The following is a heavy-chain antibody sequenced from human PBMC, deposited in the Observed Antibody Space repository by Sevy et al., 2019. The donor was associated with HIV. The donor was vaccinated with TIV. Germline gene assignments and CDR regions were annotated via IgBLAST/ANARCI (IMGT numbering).Heavy chain of an antibody. CDR2: ISNSGTTK. J-gene: IGHJ4*02. CDR1: GFTFSSYE. CDR3: ARDLPPSATTVAHFDC. D-gene: IGHD4-17*01. Sequence: GGSLRLSCAASGFTFSSYEMNWVRQAPGKGLEWVSYISNSGTTKYYSNSVKGQFTISRDNARNSLYLQMHSLRAEDTAVYYCARDLPPSATTVAHFDCWGQGTLVTVSS. V-gene: IGHV3-48*03.